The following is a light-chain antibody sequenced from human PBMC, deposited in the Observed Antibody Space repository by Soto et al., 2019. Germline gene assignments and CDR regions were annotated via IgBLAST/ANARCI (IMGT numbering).Light chain of an antibody. CDR3: QLYDTSRQIT. CDR1: QSVPSVS. V-gene: IGKV3-20*01. Sequence: ETVLTQSPDTVSLSPGETATLSCRTSQSVPSVSIIWHQLRPGQAPRLLIYGASSRAADIPSRFRGSGSGTDFTLTITSVEPDDFALYYCQLYDTSRQITFGQGTRLE. CDR2: GAS. J-gene: IGKJ5*01.